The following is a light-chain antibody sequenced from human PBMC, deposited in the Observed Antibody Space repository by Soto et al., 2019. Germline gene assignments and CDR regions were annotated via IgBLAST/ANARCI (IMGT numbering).Light chain of an antibody. V-gene: IGKV3-15*01. Sequence: EIVMTQSPATLSVSQGERATLSCRASQSVSTKLAWYQQKPGQAPRLLIYGASTRATGIPARFSGSGSGTEFTLTINILQSEDFAVYNGQQYNSWPVFGQGTKVDIK. CDR2: GAS. CDR1: QSVSTK. CDR3: QQYNSWPV. J-gene: IGKJ1*01.